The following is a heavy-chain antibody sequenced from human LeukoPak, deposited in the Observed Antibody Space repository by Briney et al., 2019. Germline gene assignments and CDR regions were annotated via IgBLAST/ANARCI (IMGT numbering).Heavy chain of an antibody. CDR2: FHDGGST. Sequence: PSETLSLTCSVSGGSVSSYYWSWIRQPPGKGLEWIGFFHDGGSTNYNPSFKSRVTISVDTSKNQVYLKLSSVTAADTAVYFCARGRVSSSTWHSTYYYYFYMDVWGKGTTVTVSS. V-gene: IGHV4-59*02. J-gene: IGHJ6*03. CDR1: GGSVSSYY. CDR3: ARGRVSSSTWHSTYYYYFYMDV. D-gene: IGHD4-11*01.